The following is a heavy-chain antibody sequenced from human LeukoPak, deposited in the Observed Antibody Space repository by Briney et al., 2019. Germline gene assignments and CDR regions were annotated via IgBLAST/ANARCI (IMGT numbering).Heavy chain of an antibody. Sequence: GGSLRLSCAASGITFSNHGMHWVRQAPGKGLEWVAFIWYDGSDKNYADSVQGRFTISRDNSRSALYLQMNNLRHEDSAVYYCAKDHPLYGSGTPWGQGTLVTVSS. J-gene: IGHJ5*02. V-gene: IGHV3-30*02. D-gene: IGHD3-10*01. CDR3: AKDHPLYGSGTP. CDR2: IWYDGSDK. CDR1: GITFSNHG.